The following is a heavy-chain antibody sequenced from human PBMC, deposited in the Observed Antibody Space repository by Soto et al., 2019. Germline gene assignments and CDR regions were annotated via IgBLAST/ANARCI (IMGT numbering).Heavy chain of an antibody. V-gene: IGHV3-74*01. CDR1: GLTFSFYA. J-gene: IGHJ4*02. CDR2: INPDGSTT. CDR3: QRDPIGPGDH. D-gene: IGHD2-21*01. Sequence: GGSLRLSCAASGLTFSFYAMSWVRQAPGKGLVWVSRINPDGSTTNYADSVKGRFTVSRDNAKNTVYLHMNSLRAEDTAVYYCQRDPIGPGDHWGRGTLVTVSS.